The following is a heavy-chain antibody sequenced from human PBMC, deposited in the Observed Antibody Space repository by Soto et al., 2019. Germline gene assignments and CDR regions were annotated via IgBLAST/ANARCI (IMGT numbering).Heavy chain of an antibody. D-gene: IGHD2-2*01. CDR3: VRGTLPPGLHX. CDR1: AFVLRDYP. Sequence: PGGSLRLSCVASAFVLRDYPMNWVRQAPGKGLEWVSHINRRGSEANYAYSVRGRFTISRDNARNLLYLQMNSLRADDTAVYLCVRGTLPPGLHXWGHGTLVTVSX. V-gene: IGHV3-7*03. J-gene: IGHJ4*01. CDR2: INRRGSEA.